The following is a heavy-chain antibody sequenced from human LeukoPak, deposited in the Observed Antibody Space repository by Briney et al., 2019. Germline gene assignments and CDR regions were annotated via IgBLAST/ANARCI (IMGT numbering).Heavy chain of an antibody. CDR2: ISRDATRL. Sequence: GGSLRLSCAASGFTFSAYDMNWVRQAPGKGPEWVSYISRDATRLEYAESVKGRFTISRDNDENSLHLQMNSLRAEDTALYYCAKVMEYCGGDCYSGFDYWGQGTLVTVSS. V-gene: IGHV3-48*03. J-gene: IGHJ4*02. CDR1: GFTFSAYD. D-gene: IGHD2-21*02. CDR3: AKVMEYCGGDCYSGFDY.